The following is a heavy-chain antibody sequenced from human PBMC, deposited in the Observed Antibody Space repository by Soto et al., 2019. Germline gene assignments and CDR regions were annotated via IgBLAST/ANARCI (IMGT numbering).Heavy chain of an antibody. V-gene: IGHV2-5*02. CDR2: IYWDDDK. CDR3: APTYYYDSSGYYYVHP. D-gene: IGHD3-22*01. CDR1: GFSLSTSGVG. Sequence: QITLKESGPTLVKPTQTLTLTCTFSGFSLSTSGVGVGWIRQPPGKALEWLALIYWDDDKRYSPSLKSRLTITKDTSKNQVVLTMTNKDPVDTATYYCAPTYYYDSSGYYYVHPWGQGTLVTVSS. J-gene: IGHJ5*02.